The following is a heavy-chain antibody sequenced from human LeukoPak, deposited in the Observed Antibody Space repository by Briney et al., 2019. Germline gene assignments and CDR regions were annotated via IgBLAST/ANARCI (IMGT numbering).Heavy chain of an antibody. V-gene: IGHV4-59*11. CDR2: LYYSGST. CDR1: GGSISSHY. CDR3: ARDGVVAAAGTGNWFDP. D-gene: IGHD6-13*01. Sequence: SETLSLTCTVSGGSISSHYWSWIRQPPGKGLEWIGYLYYSGSTNYNPSLKSRVTISVDRSKNQFSLKLSSVTAADTAVYYCARDGVVAAAGTGNWFDPWGQGTLVTVSS. J-gene: IGHJ5*02.